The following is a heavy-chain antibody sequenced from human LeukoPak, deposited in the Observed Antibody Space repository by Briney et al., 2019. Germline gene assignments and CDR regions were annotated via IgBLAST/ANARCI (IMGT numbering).Heavy chain of an antibody. CDR2: ISSSGST. CDR1: GDSISSGDYY. J-gene: IGHJ3*02. Sequence: PSQTLSLTCTVSGDSISSGDYYWSWIRQPAGKGLEWIGRISSSGSTNYNPSLKSRVTISVDTSKNQFSLKLSSVTAADTAVYYCARHIVVVPAAGDHDAFDIWGQGTMVTVSS. D-gene: IGHD2-2*01. V-gene: IGHV4-61*02. CDR3: ARHIVVVPAAGDHDAFDI.